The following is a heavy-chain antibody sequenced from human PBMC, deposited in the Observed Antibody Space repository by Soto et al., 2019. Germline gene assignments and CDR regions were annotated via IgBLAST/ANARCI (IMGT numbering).Heavy chain of an antibody. D-gene: IGHD3-9*01. CDR2: ISYDGSNK. Sequence: GGSLRLSCAASEFTFSSYAMHGVRQAPGKGLEWVAVISYDGSNKYYADSVKGRYTISRDNSKNTLYLQMNSLRAEDTAVYYCAGVFEDGFPYYYGLDVWGQGTTVPVSS. J-gene: IGHJ6*02. CDR3: AGVFEDGFPYYYGLDV. V-gene: IGHV3-30-3*01. CDR1: EFTFSSYA.